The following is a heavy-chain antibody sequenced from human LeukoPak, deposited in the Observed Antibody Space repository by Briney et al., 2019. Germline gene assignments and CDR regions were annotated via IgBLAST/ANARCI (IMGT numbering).Heavy chain of an antibody. CDR2: IYYSGST. V-gene: IGHV4-59*01. D-gene: IGHD4-23*01. J-gene: IGHJ4*02. Sequence: SETLSLTCTVSGGSISSYYWSWIRQPPGKGLEWIGYIYYSGSTNYNPSLTSRVTISVDTSKNQFSLKLSSVTAADTAVYYCARVGGGGNEIDYWGQGTLVTVSS. CDR1: GGSISSYY. CDR3: ARVGGGGNEIDY.